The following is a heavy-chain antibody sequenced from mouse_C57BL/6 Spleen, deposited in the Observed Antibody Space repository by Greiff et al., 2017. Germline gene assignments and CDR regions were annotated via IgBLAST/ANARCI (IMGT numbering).Heavy chain of an antibody. CDR1: GYTFTSYG. D-gene: IGHD2-13*01. J-gene: IGHJ2*01. CDR2: IFPRSGNT. CDR3: ARPRDDYIDY. Sequence: QVQLQQSGAELARPGASVKLSCKASGYTFTSYGISWVKQRTGQGLEWIGEIFPRSGNTYYNQKFKGKATLTADTSSSTAYMELSSLTSEDSAVXFCARPRDDYIDYWGQGTTLTVSS. V-gene: IGHV1-81*01.